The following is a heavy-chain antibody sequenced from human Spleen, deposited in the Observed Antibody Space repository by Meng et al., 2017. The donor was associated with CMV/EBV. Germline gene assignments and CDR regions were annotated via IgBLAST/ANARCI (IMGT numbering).Heavy chain of an antibody. V-gene: IGHV4-39*07. Sequence: SETLSLTCTVSGGSISSSSHYWGWIRQSPRTGLEWIGSMYYSGTTYYNPSLRSRVTISVDTSKNQFSLKVRSVTAADTAVYFCARDLRFLEGGHRTGWFDPWGQGTLVTVSS. D-gene: IGHD3-3*01. CDR2: MYYSGTT. CDR1: GGSISSSSHY. J-gene: IGHJ5*02. CDR3: ARDLRFLEGGHRTGWFDP.